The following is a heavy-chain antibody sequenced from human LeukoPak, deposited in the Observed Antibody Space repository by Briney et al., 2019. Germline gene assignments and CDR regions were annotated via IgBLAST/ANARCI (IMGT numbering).Heavy chain of an antibody. CDR1: GGSLSSYY. CDR2: IYYSGST. V-gene: IGHV4-59*01. Sequence: SETLSLTCTVSGGSLSSYYWSWIRQPPGKGLEWIGYIYYSGSTNYNPSLKSRVTISVDTSKNQFSLKLSSVTAADTAVYYCAGDSSSSIYFDYWGQGTLVTVSS. CDR3: AGDSSSSIYFDY. J-gene: IGHJ4*02. D-gene: IGHD6-6*01.